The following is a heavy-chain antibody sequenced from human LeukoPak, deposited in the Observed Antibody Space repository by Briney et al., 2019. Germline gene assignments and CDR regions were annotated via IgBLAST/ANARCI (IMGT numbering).Heavy chain of an antibody. CDR1: GFSFSSYG. D-gene: IGHD3-10*01. CDR3: AKSSASGNYSYYGMDV. CDR2: ISFDGSNK. V-gene: IGHV3-30*18. Sequence: GGSLRLSCAASGFSFSSYGMHWVRQAPGGGLEGVAFISFDGSNKYYADSVKGRFTISRDKSENTVYLQMNSLRAADTAVYYCAKSSASGNYSYYGMDVWGQGTTVTLSS. J-gene: IGHJ6*02.